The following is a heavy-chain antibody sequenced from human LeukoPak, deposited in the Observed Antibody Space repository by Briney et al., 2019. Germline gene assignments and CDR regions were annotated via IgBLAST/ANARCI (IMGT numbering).Heavy chain of an antibody. CDR3: ARRRVEMATIDYYYYMDV. J-gene: IGHJ6*03. CDR2: IIPILGIA. D-gene: IGHD5-24*01. CDR1: GGTFSSYA. V-gene: IGHV1-69*04. Sequence: ASVKVSCKASGGTFSSYAISWVRQAPGQGLEWMGRIIPILGIANYAQKFQGRVTITADKSTSTAYMELSSLRSEDTAVYYCARRRVEMATIDYYYYMDVWGKGTTVTVSS.